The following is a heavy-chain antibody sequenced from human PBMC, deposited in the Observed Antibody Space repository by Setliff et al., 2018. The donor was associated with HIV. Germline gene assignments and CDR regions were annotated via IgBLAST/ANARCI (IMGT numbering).Heavy chain of an antibody. CDR1: GYTFISNG. J-gene: IGHJ3*01. CDR3: ARAFYGTESYPRAFDV. D-gene: IGHD3-10*01. CDR2: MNTNTGDP. V-gene: IGHV7-4-1*02. Sequence: GASVKVSCKASGYTFISNGIYWVRQAPGQGLEWMGWMNTNTGDPTYAQGFTGRLVFSLDTAVTTVYLQINNLETEDTAVYYCARAFYGTESYPRAFDVWGQGTMVTVSS.